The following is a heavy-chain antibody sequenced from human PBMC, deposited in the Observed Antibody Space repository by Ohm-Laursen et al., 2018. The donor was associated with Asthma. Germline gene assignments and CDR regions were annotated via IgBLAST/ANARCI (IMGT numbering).Heavy chain of an antibody. CDR2: IYYSGIT. Sequence: SQTLSLTCAVSGDYISRGNNYWSWIRQHPGKGLEWIGYIYYSGITYSNPSLRSRVTISVDTSKNQFSLNLSSVTAADTALYYCARDGRLRGSFDYWGQGTLVTVSS. CDR3: ARDGRLRGSFDY. CDR1: GDYISRGNNY. J-gene: IGHJ4*02. D-gene: IGHD3-10*01. V-gene: IGHV4-31*11.